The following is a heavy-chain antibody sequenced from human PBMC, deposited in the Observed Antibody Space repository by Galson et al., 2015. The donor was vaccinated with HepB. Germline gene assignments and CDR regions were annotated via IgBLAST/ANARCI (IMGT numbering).Heavy chain of an antibody. V-gene: IGHV3-15*01. J-gene: IGHJ6*02. D-gene: IGHD6-25*01. Sequence: SLRLSCAASGFTFNNAWMSWVRQAPGKGLEWVGRITSKTDGGTTDYAAPVTGRFSISRDDSKNILYLQMNSLKTDDTAVYYCTTDRTFSSVYYVNYYYYAMHVWGQGTTVTVSS. CDR1: GFTFNNAW. CDR2: ITSKTDGGTT. CDR3: TTDRTFSSVYYVNYYYYAMHV.